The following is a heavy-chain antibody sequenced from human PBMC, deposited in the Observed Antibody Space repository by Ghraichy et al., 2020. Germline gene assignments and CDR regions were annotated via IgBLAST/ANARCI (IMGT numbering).Heavy chain of an antibody. J-gene: IGHJ4*02. V-gene: IGHV4/OR15-8*02. CDR2: ILHSANP. D-gene: IGHD3-10*01. CDR1: GASISNNNW. Sequence: SQTLSLTCGVSGASISNNNWWSWVRQPPGKGLEWIGEILHSANPNYNPSLESRATISMDRSKNQISLRLTSVTVADTAVYFCARDGPNYFGSGSYDFWGQGILVTVSS. CDR3: ARDGPNYFGSGSYDF.